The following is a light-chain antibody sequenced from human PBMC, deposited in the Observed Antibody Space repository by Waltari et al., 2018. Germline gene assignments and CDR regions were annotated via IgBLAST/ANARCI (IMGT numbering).Light chain of an antibody. CDR2: GQD. Sequence: SSELTQDPAVSVALGQTVSITCQGDSLRRYSASWYQQRPGQAPILVLYGQDNRPSGIPDRFSGSTSGDTATLTSTGTQAEDEADYYCLSRDITSTRFFGGGTRLTV. CDR3: LSRDITSTRF. J-gene: IGLJ2*01. CDR1: SLRRYS. V-gene: IGLV3-19*01.